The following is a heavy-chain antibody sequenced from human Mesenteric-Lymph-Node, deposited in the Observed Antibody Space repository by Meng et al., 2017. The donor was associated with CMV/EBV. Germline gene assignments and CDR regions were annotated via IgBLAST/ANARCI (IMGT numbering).Heavy chain of an antibody. CDR3: AKPNEQDQLPPDY. CDR2: IYSGGSST. Sequence: GESLKISCAASGFTFRSYAMSWVRPAPGKGLEWVSVIYSGGSSTYYADSVKGRFTISRDNSKNTLYLQMNSLRAEDTAVYYCAKPNEQDQLPPDYWGQGTLVTVSS. J-gene: IGHJ4*02. D-gene: IGHD2-2*01. CDR1: GFTFRSYA. V-gene: IGHV3-23*03.